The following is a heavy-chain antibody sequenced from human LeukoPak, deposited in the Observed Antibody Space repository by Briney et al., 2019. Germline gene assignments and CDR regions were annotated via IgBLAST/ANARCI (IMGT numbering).Heavy chain of an antibody. J-gene: IGHJ4*02. CDR2: IYHSGST. CDR3: AREIVVVPAAIQYYFDY. Sequence: SETLSLTCTVSGYSISSGYYWGWIRQPPGKGLEWIGSIYHSGSTYYNPSLKSRVTISVDTSKNQFSLKLSSVTAADTAVYYCAREIVVVPAAIQYYFDYWGQGTLVTVSS. D-gene: IGHD2-2*01. V-gene: IGHV4-38-2*02. CDR1: GYSISSGYY.